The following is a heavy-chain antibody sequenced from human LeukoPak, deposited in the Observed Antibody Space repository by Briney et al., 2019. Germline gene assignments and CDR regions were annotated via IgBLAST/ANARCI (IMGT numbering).Heavy chain of an antibody. CDR3: ARDWVTTWHYGMDV. D-gene: IGHD4-17*01. CDR1: GFPFSNYF. CDR2: IGSSGYTI. V-gene: IGHV3-11*04. Sequence: GGSLRLSCAASGFPFSNYFMRWIRQAPGKGLEWISYIGSSGYTIYYSDSVKGRFTISRDNAKNTLHLQMNSLRAEDTAVFHCARDWVTTWHYGMDVWGQGTTVTVSS. J-gene: IGHJ6*02.